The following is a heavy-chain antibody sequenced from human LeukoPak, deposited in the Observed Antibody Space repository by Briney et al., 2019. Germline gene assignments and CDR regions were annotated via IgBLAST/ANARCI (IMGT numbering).Heavy chain of an antibody. CDR3: ARDTVTTFRFRDYYYYGMDV. J-gene: IGHJ6*02. V-gene: IGHV3-74*01. CDR2: INSDGSSA. D-gene: IGHD4-17*01. Sequence: GGSLRLSCAASGFTFSSYWMHWVRQAPGKGLVWVSRINSDGSSATYAASVKGRFTISRDNSKNTLYLQMNSLRAEDTAVYYCARDTVTTFRFRDYYYYGMDVWGQGTTVTVSS. CDR1: GFTFSSYW.